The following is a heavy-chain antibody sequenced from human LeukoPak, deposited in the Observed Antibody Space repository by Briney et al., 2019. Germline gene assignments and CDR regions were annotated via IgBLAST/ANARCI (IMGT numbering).Heavy chain of an antibody. Sequence: GGSLRLSCAASGFTFTNYWMTRVRQAPGKGLEWVANINKDGSEKQYVDSVKGRFTISRDNSKNTLYLQMNSLRAEDTAVYYCAKVGITFGGVIGYFDYWGQGTLVTVSS. CDR3: AKVGITFGGVIGYFDY. D-gene: IGHD3-16*02. J-gene: IGHJ4*02. CDR2: INKDGSEK. CDR1: GFTFTNYW. V-gene: IGHV3-7*03.